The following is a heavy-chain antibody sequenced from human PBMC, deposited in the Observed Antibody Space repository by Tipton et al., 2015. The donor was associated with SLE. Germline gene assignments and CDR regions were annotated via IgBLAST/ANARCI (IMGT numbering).Heavy chain of an antibody. CDR3: ARFGYNRGYYFYDF. Sequence: TLSLTCTVSGGSISSDYWSWIRQPPGEGLEWIGYIYYSGSTKYNPSLKSRVTLSVDTSKNQFSLNLSSVTAADTAVYYRARFGYNRGYYFYDFWGQGILVTVSS. CDR2: IYYSGST. CDR1: GGSISSDY. V-gene: IGHV4-59*01. D-gene: IGHD3-22*01. J-gene: IGHJ4*02.